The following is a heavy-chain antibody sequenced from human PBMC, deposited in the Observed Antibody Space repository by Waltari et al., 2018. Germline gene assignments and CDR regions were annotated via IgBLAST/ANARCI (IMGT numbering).Heavy chain of an antibody. CDR2: ISPSSSTI. J-gene: IGHJ4*02. D-gene: IGHD3-22*01. Sequence: EVQLVESGGGLVQPGGYRRPSCSSPGFPFRSYGMNWVRQAPGKGLEWVSYISPSSSTITYADSMKGRFTISRDNAKNSLYLQMNSLRADDTAVYYCVREYDSGGAGYWGQGTLVTVSS. CDR1: GFPFRSYG. CDR3: VREYDSGGAGY. V-gene: IGHV3-48*04.